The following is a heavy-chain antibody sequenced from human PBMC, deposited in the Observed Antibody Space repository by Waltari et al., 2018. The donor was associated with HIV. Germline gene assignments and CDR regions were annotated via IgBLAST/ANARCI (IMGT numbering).Heavy chain of an antibody. V-gene: IGHV3-74*01. CDR1: GFTFRSYW. J-gene: IGHJ6*02. CDR3: ARGRPYGLDV. CDR2: IDNDGSST. Sequence: EVQLVESGGGLVQPGGSLRLSCAAFGFTFRSYWMYWVRQAPWKGLVWVSRIDNDGSSTIYADSVKGRFTISRDNAKNTLYLQMNSLSAEDTAVYYCARGRPYGLDVWGQGTTVTVSS.